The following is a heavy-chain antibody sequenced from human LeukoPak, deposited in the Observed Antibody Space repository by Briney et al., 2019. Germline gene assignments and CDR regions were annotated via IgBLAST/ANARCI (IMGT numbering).Heavy chain of an antibody. D-gene: IGHD3-3*01. J-gene: IGHJ4*02. CDR3: ASRVGYYDFWSGYYDY. CDR1: GFTFSSYW. CDR2: IYSGGST. V-gene: IGHV3-53*01. Sequence: PGGSLRLSCAAAGFTFSSYWMSWVRQAPGKGLEWVSVIYSGGSTYYADSVKGRFTISRDNSKSTLYLQMNSLRAEDTAVYYCASRVGYYDFWSGYYDYWGQGTLVTVSS.